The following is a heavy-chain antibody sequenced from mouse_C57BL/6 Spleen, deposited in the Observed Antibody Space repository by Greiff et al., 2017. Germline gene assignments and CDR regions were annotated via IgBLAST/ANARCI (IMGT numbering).Heavy chain of an antibody. J-gene: IGHJ4*01. CDR3: ARLLSPYYAMDY. CDR1: GYAFSSYW. CDR2: IYPGDGDT. D-gene: IGHD1-1*02. Sequence: QVQLQQSGAELVKPGASVKISCKASGYAFSSYWMNWVKQRPGKGLEWIGQIYPGDGDTNYNGKFKGQATLTADKSSSTAYMQLSSLTSEDSAVYFCARLLSPYYAMDYWGQGTSVTVSS. V-gene: IGHV1-80*01.